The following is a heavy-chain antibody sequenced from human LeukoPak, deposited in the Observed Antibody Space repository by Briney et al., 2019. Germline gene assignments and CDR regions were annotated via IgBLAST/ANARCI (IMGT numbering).Heavy chain of an antibody. CDR3: ASYDYGDYGPDY. Sequence: SVKVSCKASGGTFSSYAISWVRQAPGQGLEWMGGIIPIFGTANYAQKFQGRVTITTDESTSAAYMELSSLRSEDTAVYYCASYDYGDYGPDYWGQGTLVTVSS. D-gene: IGHD4-17*01. CDR2: IIPIFGTA. J-gene: IGHJ4*02. CDR1: GGTFSSYA. V-gene: IGHV1-69*05.